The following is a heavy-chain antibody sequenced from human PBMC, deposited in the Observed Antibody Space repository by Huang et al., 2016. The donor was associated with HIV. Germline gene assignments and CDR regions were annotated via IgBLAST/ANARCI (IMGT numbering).Heavy chain of an antibody. V-gene: IGHV5-51*01. D-gene: IGHD6-6*01. CDR2: SFPGDCDT. CDR1: GYSFSSYW. J-gene: IGHJ4*02. Sequence: VQLVQSGAEVKKPGESLKISCKGSGYSFSSYWIAWVRQMPGKGLEWMGCSFPGDCDTTYSPSFEGQVTSSADKSIGTAYLQWSSLKASDTAMYYCARRFSSSSGYFDYWGQGSLVTVSS. CDR3: ARRFSSSSGYFDY.